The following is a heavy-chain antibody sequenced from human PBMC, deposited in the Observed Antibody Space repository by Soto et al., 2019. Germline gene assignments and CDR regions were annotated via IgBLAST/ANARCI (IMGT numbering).Heavy chain of an antibody. CDR2: IDSNGGT. Sequence: PSETLSLTCTVSDDSSSNYKWSWIRQPPGRRLEWIGYIDSNGGTSYNPSLQSRVTISIDTSTKQFFLKLSSVTAADTAVYYCVRQGFGRQHGLEDVWGQGTTVTVSS. J-gene: IGHJ6*02. CDR1: DDSSSNYK. CDR3: VRQGFGRQHGLEDV. D-gene: IGHD3-10*01. V-gene: IGHV4-59*08.